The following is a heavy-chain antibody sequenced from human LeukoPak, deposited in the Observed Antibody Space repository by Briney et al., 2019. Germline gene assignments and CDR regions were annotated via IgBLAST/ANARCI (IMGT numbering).Heavy chain of an antibody. Sequence: SETLSLTCTVSGGSISSGSYFWSWIRQHPGRGLEWIGYMYYSGRPYYNPPLKRRLNRSVDTSKNQFSMTLTSVTAADTAVYYCARGSGVESLFDYWGQGTLVTVSS. CDR3: ARGSGVESLFDY. D-gene: IGHD3-10*01. CDR1: GGSISSGSYF. J-gene: IGHJ4*02. CDR2: MYYSGRP. V-gene: IGHV4-31*03.